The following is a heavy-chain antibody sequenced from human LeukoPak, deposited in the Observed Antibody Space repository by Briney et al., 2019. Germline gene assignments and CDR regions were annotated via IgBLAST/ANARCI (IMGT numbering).Heavy chain of an antibody. D-gene: IGHD6-6*01. Sequence: GGSLRLSCAASGFTFSTYGMNWVRQAPGEGLEWVSTISTNSGNTYYTDSVKGRFTISRDNSKDTLFMQMNSLRAEDSAVYYCAKGQSTIATRSFDSWGQGTLVTVSS. CDR1: GFTFSTYG. J-gene: IGHJ4*02. CDR3: AKGQSTIATRSFDS. CDR2: ISTNSGNT. V-gene: IGHV3-23*01.